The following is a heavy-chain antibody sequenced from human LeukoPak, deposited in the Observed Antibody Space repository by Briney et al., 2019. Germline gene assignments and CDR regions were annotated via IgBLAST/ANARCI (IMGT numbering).Heavy chain of an antibody. CDR2: IYPGDSDT. CDR1: GYIFTSYW. J-gene: IGHJ4*02. D-gene: IGHD4-23*01. Sequence: GESLKISCKGSGYIFTSYWIGWVRQMPGKGLEWMGIIYPGDSDTRYSPSFQGQVTISADKSISTAYLQRSSLKASDTAMYYCARHGDPVVTPPHYWGQGTLVTVSS. CDR3: ARHGDPVVTPPHY. V-gene: IGHV5-51*01.